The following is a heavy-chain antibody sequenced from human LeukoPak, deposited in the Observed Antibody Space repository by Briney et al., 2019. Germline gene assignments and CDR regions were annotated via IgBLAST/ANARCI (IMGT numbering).Heavy chain of an antibody. V-gene: IGHV3-7*04. J-gene: IGHJ4*02. CDR2: TKHDGSER. Sequence: GGSLRLSCAASGFTFTSYWMTWVRQAPGKGLEWVANTKHDGSERYYVDSVKGRSTISRDNVKNSLFLQMDSLRAEDTAVYYCARGGLYGVYYFDYWGQGTLVTVTS. CDR3: ARGGLYGVYYFDY. CDR1: GFTFTSYW. D-gene: IGHD5/OR15-5a*01.